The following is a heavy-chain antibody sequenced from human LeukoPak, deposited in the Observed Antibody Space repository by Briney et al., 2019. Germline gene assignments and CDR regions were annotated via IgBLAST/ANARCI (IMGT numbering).Heavy chain of an antibody. Sequence: SETLSLTCAVYGGSFSGYYWSWIRQPPGKGLEWIGYIYHRGSTYYNPSLKSRVTISVDRSKNQFSLKLSSVTAADTAVYYCARVGTSLNWFDPWGQGTLVTVSS. CDR1: GGSFSGYY. D-gene: IGHD7-27*01. CDR3: ARVGTSLNWFDP. J-gene: IGHJ5*02. V-gene: IGHV4-34*01. CDR2: IYHRGST.